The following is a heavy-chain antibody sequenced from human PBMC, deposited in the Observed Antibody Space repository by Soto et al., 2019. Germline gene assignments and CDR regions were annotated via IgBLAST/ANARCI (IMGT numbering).Heavy chain of an antibody. CDR3: ARGKLRGSASSGYYSVDI. CDR2: IPNRGSA. V-gene: IGHV4-61*01. D-gene: IGHD3-22*01. CDR1: GGSVSGATHY. J-gene: IGHJ4*02. Sequence: QVQLQESGPGLVKPSETLSLTCTVSGGSVSGATHYWNWIRQPPGKGLEWIGHIPNRGSAKYNPSLGSRVSLQSGTDQYSLRLNSVTAADTAVYYCARGKLRGSASSGYYSVDIWGQGILVTVSS.